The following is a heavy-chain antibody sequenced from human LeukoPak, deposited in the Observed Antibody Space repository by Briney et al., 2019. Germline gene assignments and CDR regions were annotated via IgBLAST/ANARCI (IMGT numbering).Heavy chain of an antibody. V-gene: IGHV4-34*01. CDR3: ARGSVVVAANNWFDP. Sequence: PSETLSLTCAVYGGSFSGYHWSWIRQPPGKGLEWIGEINHSGSTNYNPSLKSRVTISVDTSKNQFSLKLSSVTAADTAVYSCARGSVVVAANNWFDPWGQGTLVTVSS. CDR1: GGSFSGYH. J-gene: IGHJ5*02. CDR2: INHSGST. D-gene: IGHD2-15*01.